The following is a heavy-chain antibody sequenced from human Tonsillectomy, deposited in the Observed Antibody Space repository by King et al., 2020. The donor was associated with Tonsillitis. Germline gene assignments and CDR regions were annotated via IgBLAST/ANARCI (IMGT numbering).Heavy chain of an antibody. Sequence: VQLVESGGGVVQPGRSLRLSCSASGFTFSSYCMHWVRQAPGKGLGGGGVIWYDGRNKYYADPGKGRFPLSRDNSKNTLYLQMNSLRAEDTAVYYCARDPIDYPLDAFDIWGQGTMVTVSS. CDR2: IWYDGRNK. J-gene: IGHJ3*02. CDR1: GFTFSSYC. V-gene: IGHV3-33*01. D-gene: IGHD4-11*01. CDR3: ARDPIDYPLDAFDI.